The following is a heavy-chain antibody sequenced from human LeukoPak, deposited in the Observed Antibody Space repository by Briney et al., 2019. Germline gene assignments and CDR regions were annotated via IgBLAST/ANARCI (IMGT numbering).Heavy chain of an antibody. D-gene: IGHD3-22*01. V-gene: IGHV4-39*01. CDR3: ARLRAYYYDSSGYYNFDF. J-gene: IGHJ4*02. CDR1: GGSTSSSSFY. Sequence: SETLSLTCTVSGGSTSSSSFYWGWIRQPPGKGLECIGKISYSGRTYYNPSLQSRVTISVDTSRNQFSLRLSSVTAADTAVYYCARLRAYYYDSSGYYNFDFWGQGTLVTVSS. CDR2: ISYSGRT.